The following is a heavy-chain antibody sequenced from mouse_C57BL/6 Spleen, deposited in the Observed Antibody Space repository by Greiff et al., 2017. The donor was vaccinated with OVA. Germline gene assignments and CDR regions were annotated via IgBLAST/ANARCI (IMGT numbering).Heavy chain of an antibody. CDR2: IDPANGNT. D-gene: IGHD1-1*01. Sequence: VHVKQSVAELVRPGASVKLSCTASGFNIKNTYMHWVKQRPEQGLEWIGRIDPANGNTKYAPKFQGKATITADTSSNTAYLQLSSLTSEDTAIYYCARSPYYYGSSGFAYWGQGTLVTVSA. J-gene: IGHJ3*01. V-gene: IGHV14-3*01. CDR1: GFNIKNTY. CDR3: ARSPYYYGSSGFAY.